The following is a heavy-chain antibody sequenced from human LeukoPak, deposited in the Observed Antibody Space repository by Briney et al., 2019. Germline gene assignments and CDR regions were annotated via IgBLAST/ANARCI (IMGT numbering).Heavy chain of an antibody. D-gene: IGHD2-2*01. V-gene: IGHV1-69*01. Sequence: SVKVSSKASGGTFSIYAISWVRQAPGQGLEWMGGIIPLFGTANYAQKFQGRVTFTADEATSTAYMELSSLRSEDTAVYYCACTTRPEYFQHWGQGTLVTVSS. J-gene: IGHJ1*01. CDR3: ACTTRPEYFQH. CDR1: GGTFSIYA. CDR2: IIPLFGTA.